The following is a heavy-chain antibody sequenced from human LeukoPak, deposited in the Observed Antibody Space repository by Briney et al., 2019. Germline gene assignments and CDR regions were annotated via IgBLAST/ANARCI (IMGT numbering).Heavy chain of an antibody. D-gene: IGHD2-2*01. Sequence: SETLSLTCAVYGGSFSGYYWSWIRQPPGKGLEWIGEINHSGSTNYNPSLKSRVTISVDTSKNQFSLKLSSVTAADTAVYYCARGSVNYCSSTSCSGAFGIWGQGTMVTVSS. CDR2: INHSGST. CDR3: ARGSVNYCSSTSCSGAFGI. V-gene: IGHV4-34*01. J-gene: IGHJ3*02. CDR1: GGSFSGYY.